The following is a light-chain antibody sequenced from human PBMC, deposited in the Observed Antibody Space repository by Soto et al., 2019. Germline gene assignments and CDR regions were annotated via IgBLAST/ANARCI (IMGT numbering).Light chain of an antibody. CDR1: QTVYSN. CDR2: AAS. CDR3: QQYSHWPALT. Sequence: EIVMTQSPATLSVSPGERATLSCRASQTVYSNLAWYQQTPGQPPRLLIYAASIRATGIPARFSGSGSGTEFTLTISSLQSEDSAVYYCQQYSHWPALTFGGGTKVEIK. V-gene: IGKV3-15*01. J-gene: IGKJ4*01.